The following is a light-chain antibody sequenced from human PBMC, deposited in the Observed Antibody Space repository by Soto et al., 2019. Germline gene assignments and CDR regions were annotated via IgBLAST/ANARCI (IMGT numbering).Light chain of an antibody. CDR3: QQYYSTPWT. J-gene: IGKJ1*01. CDR1: QSVXYSSNNKNY. CDR2: WAS. Sequence: IVMTQSPDSLAVSLGERASINFKSSQSVXYSSNNKNYLAWYQQKPGQPPKLLIYWASTRESGVPDRFSGSGSGTDFTLTISSLQAEDVAVYYCQQYYSTPWTFGQGTKVDIK. V-gene: IGKV4-1*01.